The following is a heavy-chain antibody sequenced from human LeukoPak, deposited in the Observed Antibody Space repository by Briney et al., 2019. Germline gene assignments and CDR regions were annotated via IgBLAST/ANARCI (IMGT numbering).Heavy chain of an antibody. CDR3: ARGYCSSTSCYPDY. D-gene: IGHD2-2*01. CDR2: IYYSGSN. CDR1: GVSISSYY. V-gene: IGHV4-59*01. Sequence: PSETLSLTCTVSGVSISSYYWSWIRQPPGKGLEWIGYIYYSGSNNYNPSLKSRVTISVDTSKNQFSLKLSSVTAADTAVYYCARGYCSSTSCYPDYWGQGTLVTVSS. J-gene: IGHJ4*02.